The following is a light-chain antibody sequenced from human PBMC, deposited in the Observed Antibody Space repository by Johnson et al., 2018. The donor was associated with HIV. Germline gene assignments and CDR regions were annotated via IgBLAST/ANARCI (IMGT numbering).Light chain of an antibody. J-gene: IGLJ1*01. CDR3: GTWDNSLSAGV. CDR1: SSNIGNNY. V-gene: IGLV1-51*02. Sequence: QSVLTQPPSVSAAPGQKVTISCSGSSSNIGNNYVSWYQQLPGTAPKLLIYENNKRPSGIPDRFSGSKSGTSATLGITGLQTGDEADYYCGTWDNSLSAGVFGTGTKVTFL. CDR2: ENN.